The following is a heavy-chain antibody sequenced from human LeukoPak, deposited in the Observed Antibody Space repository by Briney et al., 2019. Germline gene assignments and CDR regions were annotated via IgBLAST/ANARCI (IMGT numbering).Heavy chain of an antibody. V-gene: IGHV3-48*01. Sequence: GGSLRLSCAASGFTLSSYSMNWVRQAPGKGLERVSYISSSSSTIYYADSVKGRFTISRDNAKNSLYLQMNSLRAEDTAVYYCARASRAYGISWPPDYWGQGTLVTVSS. CDR3: ARASRAYGISWPPDY. J-gene: IGHJ4*02. CDR2: ISSSSSTI. D-gene: IGHD6-13*01. CDR1: GFTLSSYS.